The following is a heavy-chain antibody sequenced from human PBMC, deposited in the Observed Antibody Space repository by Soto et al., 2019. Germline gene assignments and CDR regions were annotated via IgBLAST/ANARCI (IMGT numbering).Heavy chain of an antibody. J-gene: IGHJ5*02. Sequence: QVQLVQSGAEVKKPGASVKVSCKASGYNFMRYGFTWMRQAPGQGLEWVGWINVDNGETKYPQKIQGRVTMTTDTSTSTVYMELRSLTSDDTAVYYCARWISGGYSDWFDPWGHGTLVTVSS. CDR3: ARWISGGYSDWFDP. CDR1: GYNFMRYG. D-gene: IGHD1-26*01. CDR2: INVDNGET. V-gene: IGHV1-18*04.